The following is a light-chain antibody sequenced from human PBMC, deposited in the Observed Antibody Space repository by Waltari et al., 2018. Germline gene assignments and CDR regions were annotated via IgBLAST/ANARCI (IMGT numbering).Light chain of an antibody. Sequence: QSGLTQPASVSGSPGQSITISCTGASSDVGNYNLVSWYQQYPGKAPKLMVYEVTERPSGVSDRFSGSKSGNTASLTIFGLQSEDETDYYCCSYAGLGIYVFGTGTKVTVL. CDR2: EVT. CDR1: SSDVGNYNL. V-gene: IGLV2-23*02. CDR3: CSYAGLGIYV. J-gene: IGLJ1*01.